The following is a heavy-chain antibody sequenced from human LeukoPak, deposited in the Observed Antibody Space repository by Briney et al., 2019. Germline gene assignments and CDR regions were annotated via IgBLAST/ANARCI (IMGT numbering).Heavy chain of an antibody. Sequence: ASVRVSCKVSGSTLSKISIDWVRQAPGKGPEWMGSGGHEDGTTIHAQKFQGRFNMTVDTTTDTAYMEMSSLMSEDTAIYYCATGAIVFDFWGQGTLVTVSS. V-gene: IGHV1-24*01. D-gene: IGHD3-22*01. J-gene: IGHJ4*02. CDR1: GSTLSKIS. CDR2: GGHEDGTT. CDR3: ATGAIVFDF.